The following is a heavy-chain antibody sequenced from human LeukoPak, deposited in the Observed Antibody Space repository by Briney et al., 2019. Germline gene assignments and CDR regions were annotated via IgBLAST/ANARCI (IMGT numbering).Heavy chain of an antibody. CDR1: GGSFSGYY. J-gene: IGHJ4*02. CDR3: ARGRGSSWYWSAVVY. CDR2: INHSGST. V-gene: IGHV4-34*01. Sequence: SETLSLTCAVYGGSFSGYYWSWIRQPPGKGLEWIGEINHSGSTNYNPSLKSRATISVDTSKNQFSLKLSSVTAADTAVYYCARGRGSSWYWSAVVYWGQGTLVTVSS. D-gene: IGHD6-13*01.